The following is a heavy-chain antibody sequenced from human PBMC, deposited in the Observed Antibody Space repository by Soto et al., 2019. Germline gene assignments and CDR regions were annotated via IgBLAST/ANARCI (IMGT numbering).Heavy chain of an antibody. CDR2: INPSNGNT. Sequence: GASVKVSCKASGYTFTSYGISWVRQAPGQGLEWMGWINPSNGNTKYSQKFQGRVTITRDTSASTAYMELSSLRSEDTAVYYCARGDIVLVPAAMPLFDYWGQGTLVTVSS. V-gene: IGHV1-3*01. CDR3: ARGDIVLVPAAMPLFDY. J-gene: IGHJ4*02. CDR1: GYTFTSYG. D-gene: IGHD2-2*01.